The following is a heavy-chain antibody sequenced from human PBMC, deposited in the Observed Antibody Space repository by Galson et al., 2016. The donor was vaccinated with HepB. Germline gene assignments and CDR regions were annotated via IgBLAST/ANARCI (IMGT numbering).Heavy chain of an antibody. D-gene: IGHD5-18*01. CDR2: INPQSGDT. CDR1: GSTFTAYY. J-gene: IGHJ6*02. Sequence: QSGAEVTKPGESLKISCKASGSTFTAYYIHWVRQAPGQGPAWMGWINPQSGDTKYAQKFQGWVTMTRDTSISTVYTELSRLTANDTAVYYCARDPDFGYSYGSVHNMDVWGQGSTVTVSS. V-gene: IGHV1-2*04. CDR3: ARDPDFGYSYGSVHNMDV.